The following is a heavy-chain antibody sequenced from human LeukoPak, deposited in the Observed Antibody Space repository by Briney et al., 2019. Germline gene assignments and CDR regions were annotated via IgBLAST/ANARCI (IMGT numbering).Heavy chain of an antibody. V-gene: IGHV1-46*01. D-gene: IGHD2-15*01. Sequence: ASVKVSCKASGYTFTSYYMHWVRQAPGQGLEWMGIINPSGGSTSYAQKFQDRVTMTRDTSTSTVYMELSSLRSEDTAVYYCARGECSGGSCYDVDYYYGMDVWGQGTTVTVSS. CDR1: GYTFTSYY. J-gene: IGHJ6*02. CDR3: ARGECSGGSCYDVDYYYGMDV. CDR2: INPSGGST.